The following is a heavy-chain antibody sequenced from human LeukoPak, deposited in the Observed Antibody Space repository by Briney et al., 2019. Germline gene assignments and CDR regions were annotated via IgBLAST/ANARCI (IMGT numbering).Heavy chain of an antibody. CDR2: IYYSGSA. J-gene: IGHJ3*02. D-gene: IGHD2-2*01. Sequence: PSQTLSLTCTVSDGSLSSGGYYWSWIRQHPEKGLEWIGHIYYSGSAYHNPSLTSRITISVDASMNQFSLKLSSVTAADTALYYCARDPGYCRSTTCYGGAFDIWGQGTMVTVSS. CDR3: ARDPGYCRSTTCYGGAFDI. V-gene: IGHV4-31*03. CDR1: DGSLSSGGYY.